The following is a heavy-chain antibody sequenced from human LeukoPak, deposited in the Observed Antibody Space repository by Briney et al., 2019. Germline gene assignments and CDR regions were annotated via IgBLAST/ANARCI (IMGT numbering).Heavy chain of an antibody. D-gene: IGHD3-9*01. J-gene: IGHJ4*02. CDR1: GFTFSSYA. CDR2: IRYDGSNK. Sequence: GGSLRLSCAASGFTFSSYAMTWVRQAPGKGLEWVAFIRYDGSNKYYADSVKGRFTISRDNSKNTLYLQMNSLRAEDTAVYYCAKPRLRYFDWLSSLDYWGQGTLVTVSS. CDR3: AKPRLRYFDWLSSLDY. V-gene: IGHV3-30*02.